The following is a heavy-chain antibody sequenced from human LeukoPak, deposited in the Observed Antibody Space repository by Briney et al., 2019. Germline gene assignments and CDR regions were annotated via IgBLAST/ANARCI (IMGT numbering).Heavy chain of an antibody. Sequence: ASVKVSCKASGYTFTSYDINWARQATGQGLEWMGWMNPNSGNTGYAQKFQGRVTMTRNTSISTAYMELSSLRSEDTAVYYCARGGLPSYDFWSGYSFLIDYWGQGTLVTVSS. CDR3: ARGGLPSYDFWSGYSFLIDY. D-gene: IGHD3-3*01. V-gene: IGHV1-8*01. CDR2: MNPNSGNT. J-gene: IGHJ4*02. CDR1: GYTFTSYD.